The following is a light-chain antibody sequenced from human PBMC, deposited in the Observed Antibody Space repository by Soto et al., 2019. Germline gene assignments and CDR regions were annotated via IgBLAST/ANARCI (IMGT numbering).Light chain of an antibody. CDR2: LAS. J-gene: IGKJ1*01. CDR3: QQYGSYSRT. Sequence: DIEMTQSPSTLSAFVGDRVTITCRASQSISTSLAWYQQKPGKAPKLLIYLASSLESGVPARFSGSGSATDFTLSISSLQPHDFATYYCQQYGSYSRTFGQGTKVEIK. V-gene: IGKV1-5*03. CDR1: QSISTS.